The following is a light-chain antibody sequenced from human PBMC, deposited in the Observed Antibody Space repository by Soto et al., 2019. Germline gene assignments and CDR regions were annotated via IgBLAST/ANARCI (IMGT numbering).Light chain of an antibody. CDR2: GAS. CDR3: QHYNNWPYT. Sequence: EIAMTQSPATLSVSPGERATLSCRASQSVSSNLAWYQQKPGQAPRLLIYGASTRATGIPARFSASGSGTEFTLTISSLQSEDFAVFYCQHYNNWPYTFGQGTKLEIK. CDR1: QSVSSN. J-gene: IGKJ2*01. V-gene: IGKV3-15*01.